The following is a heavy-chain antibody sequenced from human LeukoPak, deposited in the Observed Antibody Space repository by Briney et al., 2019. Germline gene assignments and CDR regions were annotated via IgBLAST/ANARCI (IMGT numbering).Heavy chain of an antibody. V-gene: IGHV3-23*01. CDR2: LSESGDTT. Sequence: GGSLRLSCAASGFTFSDYYMSWIRQAPGKGLEWVSSLSESGDTTYYADSVKGRFTIYRDNSKNTLYLQMNSLRAEDTAVYYCAVDILTGYSKGGFDYWGQGTLVTVSS. J-gene: IGHJ4*02. D-gene: IGHD3-9*01. CDR1: GFTFSDYY. CDR3: AVDILTGYSKGGFDY.